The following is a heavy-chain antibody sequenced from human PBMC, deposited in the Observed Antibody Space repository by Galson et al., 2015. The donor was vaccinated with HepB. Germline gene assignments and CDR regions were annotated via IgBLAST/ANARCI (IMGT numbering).Heavy chain of an antibody. CDR1: GFTFSSYA. Sequence: SLRLSCAASGFTFSSYAMHWVRQAPGKGLEWVAVISYDGSNKYYADSVKGRFTISRDNSKNTLYLQMNSLRAEDTAVYYCARARITHDFWSGYYIRPYYYYYYGMDVWGQGTTVTVSS. CDR3: ARARITHDFWSGYYIRPYYYYYYGMDV. V-gene: IGHV3-30-3*01. CDR2: ISYDGSNK. J-gene: IGHJ6*02. D-gene: IGHD3-3*01.